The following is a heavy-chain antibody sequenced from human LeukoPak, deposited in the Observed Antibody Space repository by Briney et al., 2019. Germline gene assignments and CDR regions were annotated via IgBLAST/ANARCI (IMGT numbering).Heavy chain of an antibody. V-gene: IGHV3-33*01. Sequence: SLRLSCAASGFTFSSYGMHWGREAPGKRLWWVAVILYDGSNKYYADSVTGRFTIPTPNSKQRLYLQMNSPTAEATAVYYCARDFGMRPPFAYWGQGTLVTVSS. CDR3: ARDFGMRPPFAY. CDR1: GFTFSSYG. CDR2: ILYDGSNK. D-gene: IGHD3-16*01. J-gene: IGHJ4*02.